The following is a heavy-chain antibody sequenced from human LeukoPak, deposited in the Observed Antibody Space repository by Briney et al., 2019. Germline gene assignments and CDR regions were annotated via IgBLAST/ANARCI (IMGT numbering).Heavy chain of an antibody. J-gene: IGHJ4*02. V-gene: IGHV4-61*02. CDR2: IYTSGST. CDR3: ASRADY. Sequence: SETLSLTCTVSGGSISSCSYYWVWIRQPAGKGLEWIGRIYTSGSTNYNPSLKSRVTIAVDTSKNQFSLKLSSVTAAATAVYYCASRADYWGQGTLVTVSS. CDR1: GGSISSCSYY.